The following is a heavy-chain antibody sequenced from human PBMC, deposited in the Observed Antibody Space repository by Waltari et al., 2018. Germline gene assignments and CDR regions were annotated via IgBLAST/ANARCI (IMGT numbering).Heavy chain of an antibody. D-gene: IGHD1-1*01. Sequence: QLQLQESGPGLVKPSETLSLTCTVSGGSISSSSYYWGWIRQPPGKGLEWIGSIYYSGSTYYNPSLKSRVTISVDTSKNQFSLKLSSVTAADTAVYYCARDGPVQDIDYWGQGTLVTVSS. CDR3: ARDGPVQDIDY. CDR1: GGSISSSSYY. J-gene: IGHJ4*02. V-gene: IGHV4-39*07. CDR2: IYYSGST.